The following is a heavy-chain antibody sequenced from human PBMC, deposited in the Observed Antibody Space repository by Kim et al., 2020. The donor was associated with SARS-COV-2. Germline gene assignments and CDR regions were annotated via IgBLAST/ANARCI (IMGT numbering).Heavy chain of an antibody. V-gene: IGHV3-30*18. J-gene: IGHJ6*02. CDR3: AKESGSGSYYAWTYYYYGMDV. CDR1: GFTFSSYC. D-gene: IGHD3-10*01. Sequence: GGSLRLSCAASGFTFSSYCMHWVRQAPGKGLEWVAVISYDGSNKYYTDSVKVRFTISRDNSKNTLYLQMNSLRAEDTAVYYCAKESGSGSYYAWTYYYYGMDVWGQGTTVTVSS. CDR2: ISYDGSNK.